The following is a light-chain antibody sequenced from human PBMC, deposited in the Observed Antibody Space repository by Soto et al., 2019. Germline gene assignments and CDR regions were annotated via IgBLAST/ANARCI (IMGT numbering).Light chain of an antibody. CDR2: KAS. CDR3: QQYKSYSEA. J-gene: IGKJ1*01. V-gene: IGKV1-5*03. CDR1: QTISSW. Sequence: DIQMTQSPSTLSGSVGDRVTITCRASQTISSWLAWYQQKPGKAPKLLIYKASTLKSGVPSRFSCRGSGTEFPLTISSLQPDDFATYYCQQYKSYSEAFGQGTKVELK.